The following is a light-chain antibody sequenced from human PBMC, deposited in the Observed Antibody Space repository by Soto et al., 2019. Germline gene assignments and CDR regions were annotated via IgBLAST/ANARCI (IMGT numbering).Light chain of an antibody. Sequence: DIVMTQSPATLSVSPGERATLSCRASQSVSSKLAWYQQKPGQAPRLLIYGASTRATGIPARFSGSGSGTEFTLTINSLQSEDFAVYYCQQYNTWPPITFGQGTRLEI. J-gene: IGKJ5*01. V-gene: IGKV3-15*01. CDR3: QQYNTWPPIT. CDR2: GAS. CDR1: QSVSSK.